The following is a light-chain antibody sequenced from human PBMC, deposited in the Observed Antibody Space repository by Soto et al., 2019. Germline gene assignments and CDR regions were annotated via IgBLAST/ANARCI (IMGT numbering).Light chain of an antibody. V-gene: IGLV2-23*02. CDR3: CSYAGSSTWV. CDR1: SSDVGSYNL. Sequence: QSALTQPASVSGSPGQSITISCTGTSSDVGSYNLVSWYQQHPGKAPKLMIYEVIKRPSGVSNRFSGSKSGNTASLTISGLQAEDEADYYCCSYAGSSTWVFGGGTKVTVL. J-gene: IGLJ3*02. CDR2: EVI.